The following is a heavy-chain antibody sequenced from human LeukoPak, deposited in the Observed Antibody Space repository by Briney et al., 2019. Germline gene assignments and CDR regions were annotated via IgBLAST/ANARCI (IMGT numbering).Heavy chain of an antibody. Sequence: PGGSLRLSCEASGFIFSTYSMNWVRQAPGKGLEWVANIKQDGSEKYYVDSVKGRFTISRDNAKNSLYLQMNSLRAEDTAVYYCASLSLDTAMAPEAYWGQGTLVTVSS. V-gene: IGHV3-7*01. D-gene: IGHD5-18*01. CDR2: IKQDGSEK. J-gene: IGHJ4*02. CDR3: ASLSLDTAMAPEAY. CDR1: GFIFSTYS.